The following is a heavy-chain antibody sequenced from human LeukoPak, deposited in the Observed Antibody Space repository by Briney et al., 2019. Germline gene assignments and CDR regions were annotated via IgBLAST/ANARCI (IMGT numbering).Heavy chain of an antibody. CDR1: GGSISSSSYY. Sequence: PSETLSLTCTVSGGSISSSSYYWGWIREPPGKGLEWIGSFYYSGSTYYNPSLKSRVTISVDTSKNQFSLKLSSVTAADTAVYYCARSQRFRDGDRRAFDYWGQGTLVTVSS. J-gene: IGHJ4*02. CDR2: FYYSGST. V-gene: IGHV4-39*01. CDR3: ARSQRFRDGDRRAFDY. D-gene: IGHD4-17*01.